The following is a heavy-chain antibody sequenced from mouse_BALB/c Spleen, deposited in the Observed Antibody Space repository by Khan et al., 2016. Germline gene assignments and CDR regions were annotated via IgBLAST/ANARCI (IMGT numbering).Heavy chain of an antibody. CDR2: INTNTGEP. D-gene: IGHD2-13*01. Sequence: QIQLVQSGPELKKPGETVKISCKASEYTFTNYGMNWVKQAPGKGLKWMGWINTNTGEPTYAEEFKGRVAFSLEASASTAYLQINNLKHEDSSTYFCARTGDYPYYAMDYWGQGTSVTVSS. CDR3: ARTGDYPYYAMDY. J-gene: IGHJ4*01. V-gene: IGHV9-3*02. CDR1: EYTFTNYG.